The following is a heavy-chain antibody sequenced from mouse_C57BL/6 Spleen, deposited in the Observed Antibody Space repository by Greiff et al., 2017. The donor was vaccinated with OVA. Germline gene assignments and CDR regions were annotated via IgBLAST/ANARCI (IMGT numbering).Heavy chain of an antibody. D-gene: IGHD1-1*01. CDR3: ARRVATVVAPWAMDY. Sequence: QVQLQQSGAELARPGASVKLSCKASGYTFTSYGISWVKQRTGQGLEWIGEIYPRSGNTYYNEKFKGKATLTADKSSSTAYMALRSLTSEDSAVYFCARRVATVVAPWAMDYWGQGTSVTVSS. J-gene: IGHJ4*01. V-gene: IGHV1-81*01. CDR1: GYTFTSYG. CDR2: IYPRSGNT.